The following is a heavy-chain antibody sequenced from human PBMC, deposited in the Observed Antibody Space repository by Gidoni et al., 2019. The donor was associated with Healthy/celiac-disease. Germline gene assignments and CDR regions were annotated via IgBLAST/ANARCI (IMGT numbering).Heavy chain of an antibody. D-gene: IGHD2-8*01. CDR1: GFTFDDYC. Sequence: EVQLVESGGGVVRPGGSLRLPCSASGFTFDDYCMSWVRQAQGKGLEWVAGINWNGGSTGYADSVKGRFTISRDNAKNSLYLQMNSLRAEDTALYHCARAKDYCTNGVCSTGDYWGQGTLVTVSS. CDR3: ARAKDYCTNGVCSTGDY. V-gene: IGHV3-20*01. J-gene: IGHJ4*02. CDR2: INWNGGST.